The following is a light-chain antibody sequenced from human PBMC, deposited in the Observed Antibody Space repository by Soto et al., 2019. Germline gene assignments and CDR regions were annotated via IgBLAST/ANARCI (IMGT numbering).Light chain of an antibody. CDR2: AAS. Sequence: AIRMTQSPSSLSASTGDRVTITCRASQGISSYLAWYQQKPGKAPKLLIYAASTLQSGVPSRFSGSGSGTDFTLTISCLQSEDFATYYCQQYYSYPPFTFGHGTKVDIK. J-gene: IGKJ3*01. CDR3: QQYYSYPPFT. CDR1: QGISSY. V-gene: IGKV1-8*01.